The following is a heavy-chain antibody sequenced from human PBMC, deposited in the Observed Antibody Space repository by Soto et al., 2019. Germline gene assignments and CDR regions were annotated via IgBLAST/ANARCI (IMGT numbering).Heavy chain of an antibody. J-gene: IGHJ5*02. V-gene: IGHV3-23*01. CDR3: AKTSGWFNT. Sequence: PGGAVRRSCAASGCRCISTDITWVRQAPGKGLEWVSTIDGSGGTTYYADSVKGRFTISRDNPINTVFLQMNSLRADDTALYFCAKTSGWFNTWGQGALVTVSS. CDR2: IDGSGGTT. CDR1: GCRCISTD. D-gene: IGHD3-10*01.